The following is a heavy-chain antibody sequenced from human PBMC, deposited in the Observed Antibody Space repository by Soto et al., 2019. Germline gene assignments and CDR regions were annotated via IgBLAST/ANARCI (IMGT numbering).Heavy chain of an antibody. CDR2: IYYSGST. D-gene: IGHD4-17*01. V-gene: IGHV4-30-4*01. Sequence: SETLSLTCTVSGGSISSGDYYWSWIRQPPGKGLEWIGYIYYSGSTYYNPSLKSRVTISVDTSKNQFSLKLSSVTAADTAVYYCARGGADYGDYVNFQHWGQGTLVTVS. CDR1: GGSISSGDYY. CDR3: ARGGADYGDYVNFQH. J-gene: IGHJ1*01.